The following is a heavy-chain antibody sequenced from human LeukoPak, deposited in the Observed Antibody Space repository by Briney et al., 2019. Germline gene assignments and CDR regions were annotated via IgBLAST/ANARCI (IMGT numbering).Heavy chain of an antibody. J-gene: IGHJ2*01. D-gene: IGHD3-10*01. CDR2: IYYSGST. V-gene: IGHV4-59*01. Sequence: SETLSLTCTVSGGSISSYYWSWIRQPPGKGLEWIGYIYYSGSTNYNPSLKSRVTISVDTSKNQFSLKLSSVTAADTAVYYCARDGGRELYFDLWGRGTLVTVSS. CDR3: ARDGGRELYFDL. CDR1: GGSISSYY.